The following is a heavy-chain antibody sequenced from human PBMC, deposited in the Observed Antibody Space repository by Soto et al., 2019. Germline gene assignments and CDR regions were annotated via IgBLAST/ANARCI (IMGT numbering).Heavy chain of an antibody. D-gene: IGHD3-10*01. J-gene: IGHJ4*02. CDR2: INHSGST. V-gene: IGHV4-34*01. CDR1: GGSFSGYY. CDR3: ARRFGELDPYYFDY. Sequence: QVQLQQWGAGLLKPSETLSLTCAVYGGSFSGYYWSWIRQPPEKGLEWIGEINHSGSTNYNPSLKSRVTISVDTSMHQFSLKLSSVTAADTAVYYCARRFGELDPYYFDYWGQGTLVTVSS.